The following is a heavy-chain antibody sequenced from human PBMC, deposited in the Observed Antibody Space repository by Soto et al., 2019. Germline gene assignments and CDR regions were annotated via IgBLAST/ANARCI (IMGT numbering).Heavy chain of an antibody. CDR1: GFTFSSYA. D-gene: IGHD1-1*01. Sequence: GGSLRLSCAASGFTFSSYAMHWVRQAPGKGLEWVAVISYDGSNKYYADSVKGRFTISRDNSKDTLYLQMNSLRAEDTAVYYCARSESVRKLDYYGIDVWGQGTMVTVSS. CDR3: ARSESVRKLDYYGIDV. J-gene: IGHJ6*02. V-gene: IGHV3-30-3*01. CDR2: ISYDGSNK.